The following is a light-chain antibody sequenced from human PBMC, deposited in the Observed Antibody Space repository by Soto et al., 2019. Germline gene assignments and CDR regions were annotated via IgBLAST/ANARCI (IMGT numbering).Light chain of an antibody. V-gene: IGKV3-20*01. CDR3: QQYGSTPLT. CDR2: DAS. CDR1: QSVRSKS. J-gene: IGKJ4*01. Sequence: IVLTQSPDTLSLSPGERATLSCRASQSVRSKSLAWYQQKPGQAPRFLIYDASSRATGIPDRFSGSGSGTDFTLTISRLEPEDFAVYYCQQYGSTPLTFGGGTKVDIK.